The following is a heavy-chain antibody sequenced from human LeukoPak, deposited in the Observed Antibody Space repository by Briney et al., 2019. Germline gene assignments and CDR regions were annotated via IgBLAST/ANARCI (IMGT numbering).Heavy chain of an antibody. J-gene: IGHJ4*02. CDR3: AKLDYGDFKVDY. CDR1: GFTFINYA. V-gene: IGHV3-23*01. D-gene: IGHD4-17*01. CDR2: ISGSGDST. Sequence: AGGSLRLSCAASGFTFINYAMTWVRQAPGKGLEWVSAISGSGDSTFNADSVKGRFTISRDNSKNTLYLQMNSLRAEDTAVYYCAKLDYGDFKVDYWGQGTLVTVSS.